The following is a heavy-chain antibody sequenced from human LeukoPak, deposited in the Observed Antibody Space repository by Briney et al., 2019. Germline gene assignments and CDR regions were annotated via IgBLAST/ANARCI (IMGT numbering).Heavy chain of an antibody. CDR3: ARGPRAAAGVRHLNY. J-gene: IGHJ4*02. CDR2: TNPNSGNT. D-gene: IGHD6-13*01. CDR1: GYTFTSYD. Sequence: GASVKVSCKASGYTFTSYDINWVRQATGQGLEWMGWTNPNSGNTGYAQKFQGRVTMTRNTSISTAYMELSSLRSEDTAVYYCARGPRAAAGVRHLNYWGQGTLVTVSS. V-gene: IGHV1-8*01.